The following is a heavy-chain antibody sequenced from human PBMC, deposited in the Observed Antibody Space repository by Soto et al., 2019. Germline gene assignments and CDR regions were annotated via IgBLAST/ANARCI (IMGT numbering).Heavy chain of an antibody. CDR1: GLTFSSYA. V-gene: IGHV3-23*01. CDR2: INRSGGST. J-gene: IGHJ4*02. D-gene: IGHD6-19*01. Sequence: GRPLRLSCAACGLTFSSYAMSWVRKEKGKGLEWVSAINRSGGSTYYADSVTARFTISRDNSKNTLYLQMNSLRAEDTAVYYCAKDQAVIAVATIDYWGQATLVTVSS. CDR3: AKDQAVIAVATIDY.